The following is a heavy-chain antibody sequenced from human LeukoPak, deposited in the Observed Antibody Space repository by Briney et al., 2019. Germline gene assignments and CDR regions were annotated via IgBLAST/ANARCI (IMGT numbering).Heavy chain of an antibody. Sequence: SVKVSCKASGGTFSSYAISWVRQAPGQGLEWMGGIIPIFGTANYAQKFQGRVTMTRDTSTSTAYMELSSLRSEDTAVYYCARSPVGAFYYFDFWGQGALVTVSS. V-gene: IGHV1-69*05. J-gene: IGHJ4*02. CDR3: ARSPVGAFYYFDF. CDR1: GGTFSSYA. CDR2: IIPIFGTA. D-gene: IGHD1-26*01.